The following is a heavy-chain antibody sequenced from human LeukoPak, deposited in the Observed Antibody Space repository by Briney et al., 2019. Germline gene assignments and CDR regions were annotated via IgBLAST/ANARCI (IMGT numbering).Heavy chain of an antibody. V-gene: IGHV1-8*01. CDR2: MNPNSGNT. D-gene: IGHD1-1*01. CDR3: ARVTTGTPRRRANWFDP. CDR1: GYTFTSYD. Sequence: ASVKVSCKASGYTFTSYDINWVRQATGQGLEWMGRMNPNSGNTGYAQKFQGRVTMTRNTSISTAYMELSSLRSEDTAVYYCARVTTGTPRRRANWFDPWGQGTLVTVSS. J-gene: IGHJ5*02.